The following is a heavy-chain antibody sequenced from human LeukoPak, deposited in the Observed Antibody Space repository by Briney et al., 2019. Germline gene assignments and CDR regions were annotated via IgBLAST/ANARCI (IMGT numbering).Heavy chain of an antibody. J-gene: IGHJ6*03. Sequence: ASVKVSCKASGYTFTGYYMHWVRQAPGQGLEWMGWINPNSCGTNYAQKFQGRVTMTRDTSNSTAYMELSRLRSDDTAVYYCARDGVLRYFDWLLKNYYYMDVWGKGTTVTVSS. V-gene: IGHV1-2*02. CDR3: ARDGVLRYFDWLLKNYYYMDV. CDR2: INPNSCGT. D-gene: IGHD3-9*01. CDR1: GYTFTGYY.